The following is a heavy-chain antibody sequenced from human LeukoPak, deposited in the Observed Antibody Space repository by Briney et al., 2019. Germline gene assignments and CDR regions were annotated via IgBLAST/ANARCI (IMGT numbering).Heavy chain of an antibody. Sequence: GGSLRLSCAASGFTFNTFNMNWVRQAPGKGLEWVSSITSGGDYIYYADSVKGRFTTSRDNAKNSLSLQLNSLRVEDTAVYYCARVGAAVTTSSFYYGMDVWGQGTTVTVSS. D-gene: IGHD4-17*01. CDR2: ITSGGDYI. V-gene: IGHV3-21*01. J-gene: IGHJ6*02. CDR3: ARVGAAVTTSSFYYGMDV. CDR1: GFTFNTFN.